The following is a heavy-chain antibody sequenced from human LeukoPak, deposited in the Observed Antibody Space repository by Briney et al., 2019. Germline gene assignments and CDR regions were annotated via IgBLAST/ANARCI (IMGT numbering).Heavy chain of an antibody. CDR1: GGSISSYY. Sequence: SETLSLTCTVSGGSISSYYWSWIRQLPGKGLEWIGYIYYSGSTNYNPSLKSRVTISVDTSKNQFSLKLSSVTAADTAVYYCARGTFRKRFDPWGQGTLVTVSS. V-gene: IGHV4-59*12. CDR2: IYYSGST. J-gene: IGHJ5*02. CDR3: ARGTFRKRFDP.